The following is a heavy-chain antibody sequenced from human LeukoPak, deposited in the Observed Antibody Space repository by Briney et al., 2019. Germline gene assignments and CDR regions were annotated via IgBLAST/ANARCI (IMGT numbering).Heavy chain of an antibody. CDR2: TSGSGDNT. V-gene: IGHV3-23*01. Sequence: GGSLRLSCEASGFTFRTYGMHWVRQAPGKGLESVSATSGSGDNTYYADSVKGRFTVSRDNSKNTLYVQMKSLRAEDTAVYYCAKDFVVVPGNVNYFDYWGQGTLVTVSS. CDR1: GFTFRTYG. J-gene: IGHJ4*02. CDR3: AKDFVVVPGNVNYFDY. D-gene: IGHD2-21*02.